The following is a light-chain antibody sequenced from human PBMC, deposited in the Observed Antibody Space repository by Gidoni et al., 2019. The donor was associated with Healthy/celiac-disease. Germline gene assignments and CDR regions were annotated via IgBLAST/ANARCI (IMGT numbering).Light chain of an antibody. CDR2: EGS. CDR1: SSDVGSYNL. CDR3: CSYAGSPHVV. J-gene: IGLJ2*01. V-gene: IGLV2-23*01. Sequence: QSALNQPASRSGSPGQSIPISCTGTSSDVGSYNLVSWYQQHPGKAPKLMIYEGSKRPSGVSNRFSGSKSGNTASLTISGLQAEDEADYYCCSYAGSPHVVFGGGTKLTVL.